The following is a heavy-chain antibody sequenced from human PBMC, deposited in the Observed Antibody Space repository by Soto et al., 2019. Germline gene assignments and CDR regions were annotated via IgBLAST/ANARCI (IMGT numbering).Heavy chain of an antibody. CDR2: INHSGST. CDR1: GGSFSGYY. J-gene: IGHJ6*02. CDR3: ARGYSNYAADNYYGMDV. V-gene: IGHV4-34*01. Sequence: ETLSLTCAVYGGSFSGYYWSWIRQPPGKGLEWIGEINHSGSTNYNPSLKSRVTISVDTSKNQFSLKLSSVTAADTAVYYCARGYSNYAADNYYGMDVWGQGTTVTVSS. D-gene: IGHD4-4*01.